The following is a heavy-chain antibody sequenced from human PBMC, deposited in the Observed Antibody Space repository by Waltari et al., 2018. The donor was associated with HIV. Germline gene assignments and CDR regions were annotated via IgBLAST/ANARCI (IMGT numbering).Heavy chain of an antibody. Sequence: QLQLQESGPGLVQPSETLSLTCTVSGGSISSSSYFWGWLRQSPGQGPDWIGSIFYNGSANYNPSLKSRATLSVDTSKNQFSLKLNSVTAADTAVYYCARSPRGEQWLAYWGQGTLVTVSS. CDR2: IFYNGSA. J-gene: IGHJ1*01. D-gene: IGHD6-19*01. CDR3: ARSPRGEQWLAY. V-gene: IGHV4-39*01. CDR1: GGSISSSSYF.